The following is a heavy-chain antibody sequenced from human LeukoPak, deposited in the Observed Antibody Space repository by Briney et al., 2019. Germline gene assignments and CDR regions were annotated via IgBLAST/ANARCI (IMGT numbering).Heavy chain of an antibody. CDR1: GYSFTSYW. V-gene: IGHV5-51*01. CDR2: IYPGDSDT. D-gene: IGHD6-13*01. CDR3: ASSIPGYSSSWYRASGAFDI. J-gene: IGHJ3*02. Sequence: GESLKISCKGSGYSFTSYWIGWVRQMSGKGLEWMGIIYPGDSDTRYSPSFQGQVTISADKSISTAYLQWSSLKASDTAMYYCASSIPGYSSSWYRASGAFDIWGQGTMVTVSS.